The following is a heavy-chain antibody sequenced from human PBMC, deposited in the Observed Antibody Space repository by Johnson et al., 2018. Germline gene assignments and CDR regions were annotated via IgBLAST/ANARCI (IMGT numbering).Heavy chain of an antibody. CDR3: AKDRAYGGYVGYYYYGLEV. CDR2: ISYDGSNK. V-gene: IGHV3-30*18. J-gene: IGHJ6*02. D-gene: IGHD6-25*01. CDR1: GFTFTSYV. Sequence: QVQLVQSGGGVVQPGRSLRLSCATSGFTFTSYVMHWVRQAPGKGLEWVTVISYDGSNKYYADSVKGRFTISRDNSKNTLYLQMTSLRAADTAVYYRAKDRAYGGYVGYYYYGLEVRGQGTTVTVSS.